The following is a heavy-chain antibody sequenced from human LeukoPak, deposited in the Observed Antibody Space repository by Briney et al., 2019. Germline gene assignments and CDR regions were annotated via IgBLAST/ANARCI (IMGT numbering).Heavy chain of an antibody. CDR3: ARLPNIRWELLFDY. Sequence: SETLSLTCTVSGGSISRYYWSWIRHPPGKGLEGIGYIYYSGSTNYNPSLKSRVTISVDTSKNQFSLKLSSVTAADTAVYYCARLPNIRWELLFDYWGQGTLVTVSS. D-gene: IGHD1-26*01. CDR2: IYYSGST. CDR1: GGSISRYY. V-gene: IGHV4-59*08. J-gene: IGHJ4*02.